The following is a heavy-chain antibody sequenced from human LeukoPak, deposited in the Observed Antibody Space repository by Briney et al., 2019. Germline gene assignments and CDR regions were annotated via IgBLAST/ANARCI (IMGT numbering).Heavy chain of an antibody. V-gene: IGHV3-23*01. CDR3: AKDYSWDLTGYYTT. J-gene: IGHJ5*02. D-gene: IGHD3-9*01. CDR1: GFTFSSYA. CDR2: ISGSGGST. Sequence: GGSLRPSCAASGFTFSSYAMSWVRQAPGKGLEWVSAISGSGGSTYYADSVKGRFTISRDNSKNTLYLQMNSLRAEDTAVYYCAKDYSWDLTGYYTTWGQGTLVTVSS.